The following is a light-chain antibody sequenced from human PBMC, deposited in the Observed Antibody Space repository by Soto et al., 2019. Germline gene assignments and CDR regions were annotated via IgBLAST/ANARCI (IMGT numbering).Light chain of an antibody. V-gene: IGKV1-27*01. Sequence: DIQMTQSPSSLSASVGDTVTITCRASQGISNYLAWYQQKPGQVPNLLIYAASTLQSGVPSRFSGSGSGTDFTLTISSLRPEDVATYYCQKYNSAPLTFGPGTKVDIK. CDR2: AAS. CDR3: QKYNSAPLT. J-gene: IGKJ3*01. CDR1: QGISNY.